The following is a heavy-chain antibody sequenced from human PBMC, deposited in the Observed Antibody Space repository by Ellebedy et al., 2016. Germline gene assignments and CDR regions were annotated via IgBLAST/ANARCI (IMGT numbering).Heavy chain of an antibody. CDR2: IYHSGST. CDR3: ASNFQSERYSSGWASWYFDL. V-gene: IGHV4-38-2*02. CDR1: GYSISSGYY. J-gene: IGHJ2*01. D-gene: IGHD6-19*01. Sequence: SETLSLTXTVSGYSISSGYYWGWIRQPPGKGLEWIGSIYHSGSTYYNPSLKSRVTISVDTSKNQFSLKLSSVTAADTAVYYCASNFQSERYSSGWASWYFDLWGRGTLVTVSS.